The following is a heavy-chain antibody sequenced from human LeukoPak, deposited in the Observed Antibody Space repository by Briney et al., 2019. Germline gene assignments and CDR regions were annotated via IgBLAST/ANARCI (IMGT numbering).Heavy chain of an antibody. D-gene: IGHD3-16*01. CDR1: GFTFSSYG. CDR3: SRGRNPWGGGSYEVDY. J-gene: IGHJ4*02. V-gene: IGHV3-33*01. CDR2: IRYDGSNK. Sequence: HPGGSLRLSCAASGFTFSSYGMHWVRQAPGKGLEWVAVIRYDGSNKYYADSVKGRFTISRDNSKNTLYLQMNSLRAEDTAVDCVSRGRNPWGGGSYEVDYWGQGTLDTVSS.